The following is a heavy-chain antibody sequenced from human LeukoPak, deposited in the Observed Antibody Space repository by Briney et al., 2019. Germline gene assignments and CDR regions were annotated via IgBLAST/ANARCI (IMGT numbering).Heavy chain of an antibody. V-gene: IGHV3-30-3*01. J-gene: IGHJ4*02. CDR3: ARDGSGWHSGYFDY. CDR1: GFTFSSYA. CDR2: ISYDGSNK. D-gene: IGHD6-19*01. Sequence: GRSLRLSCAAPGFTFSSYAMHWVRQAPGKGLEWVAVISYDGSNKYYADSVKGRFTISRDNSKNTLYLQMNSLRAEDTAVYYCARDGSGWHSGYFDYWGQGTLVTVSS.